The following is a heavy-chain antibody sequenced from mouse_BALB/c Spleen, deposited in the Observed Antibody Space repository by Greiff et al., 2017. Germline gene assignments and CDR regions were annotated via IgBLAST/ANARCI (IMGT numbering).Heavy chain of an antibody. CDR2: IWAGGST. J-gene: IGHJ3*01. D-gene: IGHD2-3*01. Sequence: VQLQQSGPGLVAPSQSLSITCTVSGFSLTSYGVHWVRQPPGKGLEWLGVIWAGGSTNYNSALMSRLSISKDNSKSQVFLKMNSLQTDDTAMYYCARDDDGYPGWFAYWGQGTLVTVSA. V-gene: IGHV2-9*02. CDR3: ARDDDGYPGWFAY. CDR1: GFSLTSYG.